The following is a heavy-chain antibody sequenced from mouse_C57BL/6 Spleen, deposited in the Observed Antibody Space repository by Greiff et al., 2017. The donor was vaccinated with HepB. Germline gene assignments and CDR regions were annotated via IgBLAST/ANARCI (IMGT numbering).Heavy chain of an antibody. CDR2: ISSGSSTI. D-gene: IGHD4-1*01. CDR1: GFTFSDYG. Sequence: EVHLVESGGGLVKPGGSLKLSCAASGFTFSDYGMHWVRQAPEKGLEWVAYISSGSSTIYYADTVKGRFPISRDNAKNTLFLQMTSLRSEDTAMYYCVKGDWDVYFDVWGTGTTVTVSS. V-gene: IGHV5-17*01. J-gene: IGHJ1*03. CDR3: VKGDWDVYFDV.